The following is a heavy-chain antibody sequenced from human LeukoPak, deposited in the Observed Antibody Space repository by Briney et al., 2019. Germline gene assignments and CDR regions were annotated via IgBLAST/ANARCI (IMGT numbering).Heavy chain of an antibody. CDR2: ISSSSTYI. J-gene: IGHJ4*02. CDR3: ARPLSPGEYSYGFDY. Sequence: GGSLRLSCAASGFTVNNNYMNWVRQAPGKGLEWVSSISSSSTYIYYADSVKGRFTISRDNAKNSLYLQMNSLRAEDTAVYYCARPLSPGEYSYGFDYWGQGSLVTVSS. D-gene: IGHD5-18*01. CDR1: GFTVNNNY. V-gene: IGHV3-21*01.